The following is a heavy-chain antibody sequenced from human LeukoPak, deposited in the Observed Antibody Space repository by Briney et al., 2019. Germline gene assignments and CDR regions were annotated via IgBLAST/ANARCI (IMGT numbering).Heavy chain of an antibody. CDR2: MNPNSGNT. D-gene: IGHD3-10*01. J-gene: IGHJ4*02. CDR1: GYTFTGYY. Sequence: ASVKVSCKASGYTFTGYYMHWVRQAPGQGLEWMGWMNPNSGNTGYAQKFQGRVTMTRNTSISTAYMELSSLRSEDTAVYYCARNRYGSGSYGYWGQGTLVTVSS. CDR3: ARNRYGSGSYGY. V-gene: IGHV1-8*02.